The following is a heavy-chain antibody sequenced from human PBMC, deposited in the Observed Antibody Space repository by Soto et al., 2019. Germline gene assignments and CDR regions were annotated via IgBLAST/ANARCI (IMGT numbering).Heavy chain of an antibody. CDR3: ARVIWSGHLTSDL. D-gene: IGHD3-3*01. CDR2: ISSSSSTI. V-gene: IGHV3-48*02. Sequence: EVQVVESGGGLVQPGGSLRLSCAASGFTFSSNSMNWVRQAPGKGLEWISYISSSSSTIYADSVKGRFTISRDNAKNSLYLRRNSQRDEATSVYYCARVIWSGHLTSDLRGQRTLVTVSS. J-gene: IGHJ5*02. CDR1: GFTFSSNS.